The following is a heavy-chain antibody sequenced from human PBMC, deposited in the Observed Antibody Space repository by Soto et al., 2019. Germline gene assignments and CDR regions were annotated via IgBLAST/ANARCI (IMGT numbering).Heavy chain of an antibody. CDR2: ISWDGGST. CDR3: AKTLPPRGYSYVMDV. Sequence: GGSLRLSCAASGFTFDDYTMHWVRQAPGKGLEWVSLISWDGGSTYYADSVKGRFTISRDNSKNSLYLQMNSLRTEDTALYYWAKTLPPRGYSYVMDVWGQGTTVTVS. J-gene: IGHJ6*02. CDR1: GFTFDDYT. V-gene: IGHV3-43*01.